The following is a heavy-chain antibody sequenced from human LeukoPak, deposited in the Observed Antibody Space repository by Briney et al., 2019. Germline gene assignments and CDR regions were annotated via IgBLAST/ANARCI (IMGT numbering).Heavy chain of an antibody. J-gene: IGHJ5*02. V-gene: IGHV4-38-2*02. CDR1: VYSNNNYY. D-gene: IGHD2/OR15-2a*01. Sequence: SEPLSLMCTVWVYSNNNYYWVCMRQSPGGGVVGIASLYHCESTYYNPSLESRVTIPLSTSKKQFSLKLTSVTAADTAVYYCARDGLWRSGTTNFNSPAWFDPWGQGTLVTVSS. CDR3: ARDGLWRSGTTNFNSPAWFDP. CDR2: LYHCEST.